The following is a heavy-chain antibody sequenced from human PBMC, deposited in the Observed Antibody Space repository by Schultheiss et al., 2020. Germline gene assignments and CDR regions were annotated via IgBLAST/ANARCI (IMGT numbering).Heavy chain of an antibody. Sequence: GGSLRLSCAASGFTFSSYDMHWVRQATGKGLEWVSSVSSSGGSTNYADSVKGRFTISRDNAKNSLYLQMNSLRAEDTAVYYCARSASGDSADGMDVWGQGTTVTVSS. CDR1: GFTFSSYD. CDR2: VSSSGGST. CDR3: ARSASGDSADGMDV. V-gene: IGHV3-21*04. D-gene: IGHD4-17*01. J-gene: IGHJ6*02.